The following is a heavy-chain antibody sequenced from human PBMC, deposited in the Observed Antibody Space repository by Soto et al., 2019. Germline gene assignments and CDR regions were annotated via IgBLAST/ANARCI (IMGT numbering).Heavy chain of an antibody. V-gene: IGHV3-48*01. CDR2: ISSSSSTI. J-gene: IGHJ3*02. D-gene: IGHD2-15*01. CDR1: GFTFSSYS. Sequence: EVQLVESGGGLVQPGGSLRLSCAASGFTFSSYSMNWVRQAPGKGLEWVSYISSSSSTIYYADSVKGRFTISRDNAKNSLYLQMNSLRAEDTAVYYCARDAPRGVVVVAATPDAFDIWGQGTMVTVSS. CDR3: ARDAPRGVVVVAATPDAFDI.